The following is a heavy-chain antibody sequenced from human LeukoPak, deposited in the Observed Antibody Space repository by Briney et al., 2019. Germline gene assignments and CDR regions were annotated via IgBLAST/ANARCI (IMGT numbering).Heavy chain of an antibody. CDR2: INPNSGGT. V-gene: IGHV1-2*06. J-gene: IGHJ5*02. CDR1: GYTFTGYF. D-gene: IGHD3-10*01. Sequence: ASVKVSCKASGYTFTGYFMHWVRQAPGQGLEWMGRINPNSGGTNYAQKFQGRVTMTRDTSISTAYMELSSLTSDDTAVDYCARATYGSEFDPWGQGTLVTVSS. CDR3: ARATYGSEFDP.